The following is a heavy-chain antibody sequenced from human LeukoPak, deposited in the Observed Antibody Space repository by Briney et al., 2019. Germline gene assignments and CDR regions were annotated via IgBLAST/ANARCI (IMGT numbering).Heavy chain of an antibody. J-gene: IGHJ4*02. CDR2: IYYSGST. CDR1: GGSISNNY. Sequence: SETLSLTCTVSGGSISNNYWSWFRQPPGKGLEWIGYIYYSGSTNYDPSLKSRVTISVDTSKSQFSLKLSSVTAADTAVYYCASHKGFWGQGSLVTVSS. CDR3: ASHKGF. V-gene: IGHV4-59*01.